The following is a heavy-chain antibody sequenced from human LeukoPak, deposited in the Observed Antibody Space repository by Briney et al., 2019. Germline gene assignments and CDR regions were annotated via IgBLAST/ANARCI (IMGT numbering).Heavy chain of an antibody. D-gene: IGHD7-27*01. CDR1: VFFFSVYS. Sequence: GGSLRLPCAASVFFFSVYSMKWARQAPGKGLEWISYFSGDSINTWYADSVKGRFTISRDNAKNSVFLQMNSLRDEDSAVYYCARDSNWAFDYWGQGTLVTVSS. CDR2: FSGDSINT. J-gene: IGHJ4*02. CDR3: ARDSNWAFDY. V-gene: IGHV3-48*02.